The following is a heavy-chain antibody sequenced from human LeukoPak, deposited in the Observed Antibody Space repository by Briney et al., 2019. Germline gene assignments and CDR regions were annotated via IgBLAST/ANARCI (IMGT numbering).Heavy chain of an antibody. Sequence: ASVKVSCKASGYTFTGYYMHWVRQAPGKGLDWMGGFDPEDGETIYAQKFQGRVTMTEDTSADTAYMELSSLRSEDTAVYYCATLSSGWSYAMLNFDNWGQGTLVTVSS. CDR3: ATLSSGWSYAMLNFDN. J-gene: IGHJ4*02. D-gene: IGHD6-19*01. CDR1: GYTFTGYY. CDR2: FDPEDGET. V-gene: IGHV1-24*01.